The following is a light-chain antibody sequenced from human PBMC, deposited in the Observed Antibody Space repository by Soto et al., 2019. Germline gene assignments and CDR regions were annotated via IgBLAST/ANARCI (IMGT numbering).Light chain of an antibody. V-gene: IGLV2-14*01. CDR3: SSYTSSSSYV. J-gene: IGLJ1*01. Sequence: QSVRTQPSSVSGSPGQPITISRPGTSSDVGGYNYVSWYQQHPGKAPKPMIYDVSNRPSGVSNRFSGSKSGNTASLTISGLQAEDEADYYCSSYTSSSSYVFGTGTKVTVL. CDR1: SSDVGGYNY. CDR2: DVS.